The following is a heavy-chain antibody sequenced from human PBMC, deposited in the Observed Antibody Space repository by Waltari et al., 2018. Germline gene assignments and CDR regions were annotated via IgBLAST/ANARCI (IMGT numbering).Heavy chain of an antibody. CDR2: IYIGGDT. V-gene: IGHV3-66*01. CDR3: AGGYVAH. Sequence: EVQLVESGGGLVQPGGSLRLSCAASGFTVSNNYVTWVRRAPGKGLEWVSVIYIGGDTYYAESVKGRFTIPRDNSKNTVYLQMNSLRAEDTAIYYCAGGYVAHWGQGTLVTVSS. CDR1: GFTVSNNY. D-gene: IGHD3-9*01. J-gene: IGHJ4*02.